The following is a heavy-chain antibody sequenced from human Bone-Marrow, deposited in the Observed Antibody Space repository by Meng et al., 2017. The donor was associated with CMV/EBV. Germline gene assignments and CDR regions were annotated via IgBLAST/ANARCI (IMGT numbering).Heavy chain of an antibody. CDR2: ISSSGSTI. CDR1: GFPFSDYY. CDR3: ARDGLTGYHNDY. D-gene: IGHD3-9*01. V-gene: IGHV3-11*01. J-gene: IGHJ4*02. Sequence: SCAASGFPFSDYYMSWIRQAPGKGLEWVSYISSSGSTIYYADSVKGRFTISRDNAKNSLYLQMNSLRAEDTAVYYCARDGLTGYHNDYWGQGTLVTVSS.